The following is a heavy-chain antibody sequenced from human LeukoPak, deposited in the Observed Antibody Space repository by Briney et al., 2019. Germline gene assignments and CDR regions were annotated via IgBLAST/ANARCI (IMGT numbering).Heavy chain of an antibody. V-gene: IGHV3-49*04. D-gene: IGHD3-16*01. Sequence: GGSLRLSCTASGFTFGEFVMSWVRQTPGKGLEWVGFIRTKVNGQTTKYAASLQGRFTISRDDSKSIDYLQMNSLKTEDTAVYYCTTDYQLDYWGQGTLVTVSS. CDR3: TTDYQLDY. CDR2: IRTKVNGQTT. CDR1: GFTFGEFV. J-gene: IGHJ4*02.